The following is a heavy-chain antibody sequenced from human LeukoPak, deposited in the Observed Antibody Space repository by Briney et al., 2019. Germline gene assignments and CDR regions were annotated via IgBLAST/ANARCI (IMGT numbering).Heavy chain of an antibody. CDR1: GGSISSGDYY. V-gene: IGHV4-61*08. D-gene: IGHD5-18*01. J-gene: IGHJ3*02. CDR3: ARAGGYSYGDAFDI. CDR2: IYYSGST. Sequence: PSETLSLTCTVSGGSISSGDYYWSWIRQPPGKGLEWIGYIYYSGSTNYNPSLKSRVTISVDTSKNQFSLKLSSVTAADTAVYYCARAGGYSYGDAFDIWGQGTMVTVSS.